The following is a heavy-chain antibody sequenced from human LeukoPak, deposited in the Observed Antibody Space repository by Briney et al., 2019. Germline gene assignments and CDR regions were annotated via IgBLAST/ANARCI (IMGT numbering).Heavy chain of an antibody. CDR2: ITGDSKYI. V-gene: IGHV3-21*01. Sequence: GGSLRLSCAASGFTFSSYSMNWVRQAPGKGLEWVSSITGDSKYIYYADSARGRFTISRDNAKNSLYLQMNSLRAEDTAVYYCARDFDYGDYWGQGTLVTVSS. CDR3: ARDFDYGDY. CDR1: GFTFSSYS. J-gene: IGHJ4*02.